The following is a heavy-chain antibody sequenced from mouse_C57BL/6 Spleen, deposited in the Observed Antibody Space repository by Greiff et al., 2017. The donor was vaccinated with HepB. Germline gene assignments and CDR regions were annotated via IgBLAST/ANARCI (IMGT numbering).Heavy chain of an antibody. CDR1: GYTFTSYW. CDR3: ARDDYYGSRPFAY. V-gene: IGHV1-55*01. CDR2: IYPGSGST. D-gene: IGHD1-1*01. Sequence: QVQLQQPGAELVKPGASVKMSCKASGYTFTSYWITWVKQRPGQGLEWIGDIYPGSGSTNYNEKFKSKATLTVDKSSSTAYMQLSSLTSEDSAVYYCARDDYYGSRPFAYWGQGTLVTVSA. J-gene: IGHJ3*01.